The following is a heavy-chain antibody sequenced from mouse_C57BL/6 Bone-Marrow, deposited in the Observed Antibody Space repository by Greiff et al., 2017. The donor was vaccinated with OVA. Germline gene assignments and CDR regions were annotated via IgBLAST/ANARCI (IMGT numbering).Heavy chain of an antibody. CDR2: INPSNGGT. CDR3: ARGGYYYGIGGYYAMDY. CDR1: GYTFTSYW. D-gene: IGHD1-1*01. Sequence: VQLQQPGTELVKPGASVKLSCKASGYTFTSYWMHWVKQRPGQGLEWIGDINPSNGGTNYNEKFKSKATLTVDKSSSTAYMQLSSLTSEDSAVYYCARGGYYYGIGGYYAMDYWGQGTSVTVSS. J-gene: IGHJ4*01. V-gene: IGHV1-53*01.